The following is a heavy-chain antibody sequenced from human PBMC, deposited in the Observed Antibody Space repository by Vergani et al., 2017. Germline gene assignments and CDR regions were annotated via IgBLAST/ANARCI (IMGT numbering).Heavy chain of an antibody. CDR3: ARDLRLLYNRFDP. CDR2: TWYDGNNK. Sequence: QVQLVESGGGVVPPGRSLRLSCAASGFTFNQYGMHWVRQAPGKGLEWVAVTWYDGNNKQYADSVKGRFTISRDISKSTMYLQMNSLRDEDTGVYYCARDLRLLYNRFDPWGQGTLVTVSS. CDR1: GFTFNQYG. J-gene: IGHJ5*02. D-gene: IGHD1-14*01. V-gene: IGHV3-33*01.